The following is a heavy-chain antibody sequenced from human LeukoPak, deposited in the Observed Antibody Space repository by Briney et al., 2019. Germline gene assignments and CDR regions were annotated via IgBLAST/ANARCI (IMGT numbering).Heavy chain of an antibody. J-gene: IGHJ6*02. V-gene: IGHV4-34*01. CDR3: ARCGWSTAYYYYGMDV. CDR1: GGSISSYY. CDR2: INHSGST. D-gene: IGHD2-15*01. Sequence: SETLSLTCTVSGGSISSYYWSWIRQPPGKGLEWIGEINHSGSTNYNPSLKSRVTISVDTSKNQFSLKLSPVTAADTAVYYCARCGWSTAYYYYGMDVWGQGTTVTVSS.